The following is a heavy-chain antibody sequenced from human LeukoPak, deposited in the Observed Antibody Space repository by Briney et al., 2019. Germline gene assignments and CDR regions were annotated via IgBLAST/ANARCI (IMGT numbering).Heavy chain of an antibody. CDR3: ARSGFGPGIWFDP. CDR1: GYTFTSFD. Sequence: ASVKVSCKASGYTFTSFDINWVRQATGQGLEWMGWMNPHSGNTGYAQKFQGRVTMTRNTSISTAYMDLSSLRSEDTAVYYCARSGFGPGIWFDPWGQGTLVTVSS. CDR2: MNPHSGNT. D-gene: IGHD3-10*01. J-gene: IGHJ5*02. V-gene: IGHV1-8*01.